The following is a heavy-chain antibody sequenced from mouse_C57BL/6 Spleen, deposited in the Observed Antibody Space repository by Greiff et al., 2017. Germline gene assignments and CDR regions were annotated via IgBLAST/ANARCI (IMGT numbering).Heavy chain of an antibody. Sequence: EVQLQQSGPGLVKPSQSLSLTCSVTGYSITSGYYWNWIRQFPGNKLEWMGYISYDGSNNYNPSLKNRISITRDTSKNQFFLKLNSVTTEDTATYYCAREPYCYGKDYAMDYWGQGTSVTVSS. CDR3: AREPYCYGKDYAMDY. CDR1: GYSITSGYY. J-gene: IGHJ4*01. CDR2: ISYDGSN. D-gene: IGHD1-1*01. V-gene: IGHV3-6*01.